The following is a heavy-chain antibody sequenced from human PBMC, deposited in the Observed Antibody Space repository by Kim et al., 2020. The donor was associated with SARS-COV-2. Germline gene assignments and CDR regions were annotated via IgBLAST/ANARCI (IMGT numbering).Heavy chain of an antibody. D-gene: IGHD3-22*01. J-gene: IGHJ6*02. V-gene: IGHV1-46*01. Sequence: KFQGRVTMTRDTSTSTVYMGLSSLRSEDTAVYYCARVKITMIRWYYGMDVWGQGTTVTVSS. CDR3: ARVKITMIRWYYGMDV.